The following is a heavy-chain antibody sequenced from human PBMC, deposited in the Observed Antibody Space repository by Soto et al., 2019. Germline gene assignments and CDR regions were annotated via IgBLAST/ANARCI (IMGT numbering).Heavy chain of an antibody. Sequence: SVKVSCKASGVTFSSYAISWARQAPGQGLEWMGGIIPIFGTANYAQKFQGRVTITADESTSTAYMELSSLRSEDTAVYYCARDSPDTAMVPGYYYGMDVWGQGTTVTVSS. CDR1: GVTFSSYA. D-gene: IGHD5-18*01. CDR3: ARDSPDTAMVPGYYYGMDV. J-gene: IGHJ6*02. V-gene: IGHV1-69*13. CDR2: IIPIFGTA.